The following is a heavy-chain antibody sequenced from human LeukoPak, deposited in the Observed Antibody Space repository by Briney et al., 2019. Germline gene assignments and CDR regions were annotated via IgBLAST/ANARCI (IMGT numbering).Heavy chain of an antibody. CDR3: VRGYSFGPYGMDV. Sequence: GGSLRLSCSASGFPFSSYAMHWVRQPRGKGLEYVSAISDSGGSTYYADSVKGRFTISRDNSKNTLYLQMSSLRAEDTAVYFCVRGYSFGPYGMDVWGQGTTVTVSS. J-gene: IGHJ6*02. CDR1: GFPFSSYA. V-gene: IGHV3-64D*09. D-gene: IGHD2-15*01. CDR2: ISDSGGST.